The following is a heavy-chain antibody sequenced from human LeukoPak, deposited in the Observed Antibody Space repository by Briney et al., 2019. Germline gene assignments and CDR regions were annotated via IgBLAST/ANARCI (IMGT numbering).Heavy chain of an antibody. D-gene: IGHD1-26*01. V-gene: IGHV4-4*02. CDR2: LSLSGQT. CDR3: SRESGPFCSFGY. J-gene: IGHJ4*02. CDR1: VGSIRSTNW. Sequence: SHTQSLTCGVSVGSIRSTNWRSGVRQPPGEGLEGIGELSLSGQTNFNPSLNGRVTKPRDESKNHLSLKLTAVTCPHSAIFYCSRESGPFCSFGYWGQGTLVIVPP.